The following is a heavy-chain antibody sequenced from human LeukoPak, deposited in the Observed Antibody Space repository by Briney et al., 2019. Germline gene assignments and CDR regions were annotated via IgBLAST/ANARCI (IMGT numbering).Heavy chain of an antibody. CDR1: GDSFTSVTDY. CDR2: IYYSGST. CDR3: ARHQPANDAFDI. J-gene: IGHJ3*02. V-gene: IGHV4-30-4*08. Sequence: SETLSLTCTVSGDSFTSVTDYWAWIRQPPGKGLEWIGYIYYSGSTYYNPSLKSRVTISVDTSKNQFSLKLSSVTAADTAVYYCARHQPANDAFDIWGQGTMVTVSS.